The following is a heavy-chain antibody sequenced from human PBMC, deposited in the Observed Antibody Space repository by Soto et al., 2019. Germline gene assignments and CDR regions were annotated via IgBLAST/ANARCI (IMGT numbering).Heavy chain of an antibody. Sequence: SVKVSCKASGGTFSSYAISWVRQAPGQGLEWMGGIIPIFGTANYAQKFQGRVTITADESTSTANMELSSLRSEDTAVYYCASEMGDYYDSSGPYYYYYGMDVWGQGTTVTVSS. CDR3: ASEMGDYYDSSGPYYYYYGMDV. CDR1: GGTFSSYA. J-gene: IGHJ6*02. D-gene: IGHD3-22*01. CDR2: IIPIFGTA. V-gene: IGHV1-69*13.